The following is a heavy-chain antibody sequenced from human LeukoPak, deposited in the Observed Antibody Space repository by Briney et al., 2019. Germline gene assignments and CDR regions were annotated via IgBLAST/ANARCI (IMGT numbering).Heavy chain of an antibody. J-gene: IGHJ4*02. CDR1: GFIFSDYY. Sequence: GGSLRLSCAASGFIFSDYYMSWIRQAPGKGLEWVSYISTAGSTIYYTDSVKGRFTISRDNAKNSLYLQMNSLRAEDTAVYYCARDLSVGSKPDLGFDYWGQGTLVTVSS. D-gene: IGHD1-26*01. CDR3: ARDLSVGSKPDLGFDY. CDR2: ISTAGSTI. V-gene: IGHV3-11*04.